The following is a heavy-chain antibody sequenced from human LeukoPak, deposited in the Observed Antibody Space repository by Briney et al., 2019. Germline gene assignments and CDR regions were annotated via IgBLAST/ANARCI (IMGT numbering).Heavy chain of an antibody. J-gene: IGHJ5*01. CDR3: ARVGSSVWYNWFDS. CDR2: IKTKTAGGTI. D-gene: IGHD6-19*01. CDR1: GFTFSNYW. Sequence: PGGSLRLSCAASGFTFSNYWMHWVRQAPGKGLVWVGRIKTKTAGGTIDYAAPVKGRFTISRDDSKNMLYLQMNSLKTEDTAVYYCARVGSSVWYNWFDSWGQGALVTVSS. V-gene: IGHV3-15*07.